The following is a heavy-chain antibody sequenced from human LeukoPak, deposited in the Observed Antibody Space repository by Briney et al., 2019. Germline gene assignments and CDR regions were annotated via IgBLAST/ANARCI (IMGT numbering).Heavy chain of an antibody. J-gene: IGHJ4*02. V-gene: IGHV4-59*08. CDR2: VYQSGTT. D-gene: IGHD1-26*01. CDR3: ARHGGSLGYFDN. Sequence: SETLSLTCTVSSGSIKTFYWSWIRRPPGKGLEWIGYVYQSGTTSYNPSLKRRVTISSDTSKNQFALRVTSVTAADTAVYYCARHGGSLGYFDNWGQGTLVTVSS. CDR1: SGSIKTFY.